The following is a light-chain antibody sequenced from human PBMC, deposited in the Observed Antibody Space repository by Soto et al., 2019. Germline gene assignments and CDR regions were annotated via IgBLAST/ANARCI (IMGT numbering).Light chain of an antibody. CDR2: LNSDGSH. CDR3: QTWGTGIPRV. CDR1: SGHSSYA. Sequence: QPVLTQSPSASASLGASVKLTCTLSSGHSSYAIAWHQQQPEKGPRYLMKLNSDGSHSKGDGIPDRFSGSSSGAERYLTISSLPSEDEADYDCQTWGTGIPRVFGGGTKRTVL. V-gene: IGLV4-69*01. J-gene: IGLJ3*02.